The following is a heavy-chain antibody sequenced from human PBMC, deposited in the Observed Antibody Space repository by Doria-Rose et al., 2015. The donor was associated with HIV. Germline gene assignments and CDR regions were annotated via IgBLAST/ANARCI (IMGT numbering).Heavy chain of an antibody. V-gene: IGHV2-26*01. CDR1: GVSLSSPGMG. CDR3: ARIKSSRGYHKYYFDF. CDR2: ILSHDER. D-gene: IGHD6-13*01. J-gene: IGHJ4*02. Sequence: QVTLKESGPVLVKPTETLTLTCTVSGVSLSSPGMGVSWIRQPPGKSLEWLASILSHDERPYNTSRRSRLASSMGTSKSQVVLTMTDMHPVDTATYYCARIKSSRGYHKYYFDFWGQGSLVLVSA.